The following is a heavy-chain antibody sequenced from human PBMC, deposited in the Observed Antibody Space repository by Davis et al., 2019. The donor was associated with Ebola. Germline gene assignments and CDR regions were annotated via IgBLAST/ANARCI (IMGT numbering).Heavy chain of an antibody. V-gene: IGHV4-38-2*01. CDR3: ARIPYDILTGSRQYYFDY. CDR2: IYYSGST. Sequence: SETLSLTCAVSDYSISSGYYWGWVRQPPGKGLEWIGIIYYSGSTNYNPSLKSRVTISVDTSKNQFSLKLSSVTAADTAVYYCARIPYDILTGSRQYYFDYWGQGTLVTVSS. J-gene: IGHJ4*02. CDR1: DYSISSGYY. D-gene: IGHD3-9*01.